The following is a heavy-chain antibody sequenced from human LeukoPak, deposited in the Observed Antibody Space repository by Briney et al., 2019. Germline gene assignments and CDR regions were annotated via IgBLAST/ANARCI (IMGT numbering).Heavy chain of an antibody. J-gene: IGHJ3*02. CDR3: ARDHVRNNAFDI. CDR2: IYYSGST. V-gene: IGHV4-59*01. Sequence: ASETLSLTCTVSGGSISSYYWSWIRQPPGKGLEWIGYIYYSGSTNYNPSLKSRVTISVDTSKNQFSLKLSSVTAADTAVYYCARDHVRNNAFDIWGQGTMVTVSS. CDR1: GGSISSYY. D-gene: IGHD1-14*01.